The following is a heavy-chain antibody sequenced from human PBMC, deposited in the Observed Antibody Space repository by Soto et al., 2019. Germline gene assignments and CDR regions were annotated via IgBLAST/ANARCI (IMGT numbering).Heavy chain of an antibody. CDR3: TSSSYSNLYGPYYYGMDV. Sequence: GGSLRLSCTASGFTFGDYAMSWFRQAPGKGLEWVGFIRSKAYGGTTEYAASVKGRFTISRDDSKSIAYLQMNSLKTEDTAVYYCTSSSYSNLYGPYYYGMDVWGQGTTVTVSS. D-gene: IGHD4-4*01. J-gene: IGHJ6*02. CDR2: IRSKAYGGTT. CDR1: GFTFGDYA. V-gene: IGHV3-49*03.